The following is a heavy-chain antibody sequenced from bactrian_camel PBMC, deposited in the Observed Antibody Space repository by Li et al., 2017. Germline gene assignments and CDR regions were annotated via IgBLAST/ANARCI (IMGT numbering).Heavy chain of an antibody. CDR1: EYTYSTSTC. J-gene: IGHJ7*01. CDR2: IGTGDGST. Sequence: HVQLVESGGGSVQAGGSLKLSCAASEYTYSTSTCMAWFRQAPGKEREGVVAIGTGDGSTYYADSVKGRFAISKDNAKNSLYLQMNSLKFEDTAMYYCAVDVFYGGDWSCSVLDRPDLVDYWGKGTQVTVS. D-gene: IGHD6*01. V-gene: IGHV3S54*01.